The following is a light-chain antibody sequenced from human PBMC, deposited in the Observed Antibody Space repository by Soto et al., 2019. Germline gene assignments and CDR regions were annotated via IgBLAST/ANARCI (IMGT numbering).Light chain of an antibody. V-gene: IGLV2-8*01. CDR1: SSDVGAYKY. CDR2: EVT. CDR3: TSYVGNDIWV. Sequence: QSVLTQPPSASGSPGQSVTIPCTGTSSDVGAYKYVSWYQQYPGKAPKLMIYEVTKRPSGVPDRFSGSKSGNTASLTVSGHQAGDEADYYCTSYVGNDIWVFGGGTKRTVL. J-gene: IGLJ3*02.